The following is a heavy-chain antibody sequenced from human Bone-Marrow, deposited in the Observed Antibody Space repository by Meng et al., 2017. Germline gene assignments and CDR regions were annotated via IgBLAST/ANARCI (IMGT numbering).Heavy chain of an antibody. J-gene: IGHJ4*02. CDR1: GGSFSGFY. D-gene: IGHD6-13*01. CDR3: AREAYSTSLSSATGFDY. V-gene: IGHV4-34*09. CDR2: INHSGST. Sequence: QLQLQESGSGLVKPSQTLSLTCAVSGGSFSGFYWNWFRQPPGKGLEWIAEINHSGSTNINPSLKSRVTILADTSKNQFSLKVRSVTAADTAVYYCAREAYSTSLSSATGFDYWGQGTLVTVSS.